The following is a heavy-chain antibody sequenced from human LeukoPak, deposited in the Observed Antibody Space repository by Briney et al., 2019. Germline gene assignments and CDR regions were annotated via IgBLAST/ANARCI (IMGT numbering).Heavy chain of an antibody. Sequence: GGSLRLSCAASGFYFRDHWMDWVRQAPGKGLEWVGHIKTDGSETYYLDSLKSRISISRDNTNNALYLQMNSLRVEDTAVYYCVKNDGWFHLAQWGQGTLVTVSS. D-gene: IGHD6-19*01. V-gene: IGHV3-7*03. CDR3: VKNDGWFHLAQ. CDR1: GFYFRDHW. CDR2: IKTDGSET. J-gene: IGHJ4*02.